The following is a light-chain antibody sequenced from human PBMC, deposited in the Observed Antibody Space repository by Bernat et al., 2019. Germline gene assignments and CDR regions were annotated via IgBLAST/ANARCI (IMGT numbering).Light chain of an antibody. V-gene: IGLV2-14*03. CDR3: SSYTSSNTLL. CDR2: NVN. CDR1: SSDVGGYNY. Sequence: QSALTQPASVSGSPGQSITISCTGTSSDVGGYNYVSWYQQHPGKAPKLFIYNVNNRPSGVSNRFSGSKSGNTASLTISGLQPEDEADYYCSSYTSSNTLLFGGGTKLTVL. J-gene: IGLJ2*01.